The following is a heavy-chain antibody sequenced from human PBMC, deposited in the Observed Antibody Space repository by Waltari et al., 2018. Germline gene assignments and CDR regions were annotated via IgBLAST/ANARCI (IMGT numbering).Heavy chain of an antibody. CDR2: IYYSGST. CDR3: ARDARDSSGWFIDP. J-gene: IGHJ5*02. Sequence: QVQLQESGPGLVKPSETLSLTCTVSGGSISSYYWSWIRQPPGKGLEWIGYIYYSGSTNYNPSLKSRVTISVDTSKNQFSLKLSSVTAADTAVYYCARDARDSSGWFIDPWGQGTLVTVSS. D-gene: IGHD6-19*01. CDR1: GGSISSYY. V-gene: IGHV4-59*01.